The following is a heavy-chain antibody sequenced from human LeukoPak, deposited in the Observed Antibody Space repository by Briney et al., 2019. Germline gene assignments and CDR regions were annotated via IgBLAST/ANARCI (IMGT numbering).Heavy chain of an antibody. CDR1: GFTFSSYS. V-gene: IGHV3-21*01. CDR2: ISSSSSHI. D-gene: IGHD1-1*01. CDR3: ATERLAPD. J-gene: IGHJ4*02. Sequence: PGGSLRLSCAASGFTFSSYSMNWVRQAPGKGLEWVSSISSSSSHIYYADSVKGRFTISRDNAKNSLYLQMNSLRAEDTAVYYCATERLAPDWGQGTLVTVSS.